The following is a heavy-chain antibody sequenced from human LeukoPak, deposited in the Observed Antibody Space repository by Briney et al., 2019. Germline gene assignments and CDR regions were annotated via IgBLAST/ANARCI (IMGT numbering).Heavy chain of an antibody. CDR2: IATYNGKT. Sequence: ASVTVSCKSSGYTFDIYGFTWVRQPPGQGLEWVGWIATYNGKTDYAQNLQGRVTMTTDMSTSTAYMELRSLRADDTAVYYCARVCNSFYYYMDVWGKGTPVTVSS. CDR1: GYTFDIYG. CDR3: ARVCNSFYYYMDV. V-gene: IGHV1-18*01. J-gene: IGHJ6*03. D-gene: IGHD2-8*01.